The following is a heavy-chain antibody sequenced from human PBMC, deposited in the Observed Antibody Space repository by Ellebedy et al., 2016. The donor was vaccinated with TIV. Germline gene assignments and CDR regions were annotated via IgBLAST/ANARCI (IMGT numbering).Heavy chain of an antibody. J-gene: IGHJ4*02. CDR3: ARDRIVVVPAAGTPGLDY. CDR1: SYTFTSYG. V-gene: IGHV1-18*01. CDR2: ISAYNANT. Sequence: ASVKVSXKASSYTFTSYGISWVRQAPGQGLEWMGWISAYNANTNYAQKLQGRVTMTTDTSTNTVYMELRSLRSDDTAVYYCARDRIVVVPAAGTPGLDYWGQGTLVTVSS. D-gene: IGHD2-2*01.